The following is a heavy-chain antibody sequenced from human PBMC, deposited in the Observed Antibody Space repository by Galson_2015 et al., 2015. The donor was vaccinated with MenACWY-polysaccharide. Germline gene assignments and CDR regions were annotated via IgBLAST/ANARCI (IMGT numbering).Heavy chain of an antibody. CDR2: IKSKTDGGTT. CDR3: IIHPHSRSET. CDR1: GFTFSDAW. Sequence: SLRLSCAASGFTFSDAWMSWVRQAPGKGLEWVGRIKSKTDGGTTDSAAPLKDRFIISGDDSKNMVYVDMKSLTTDDTALYYCIIHPHSRSETWGQGTLVTVSS. D-gene: IGHD6-13*01. V-gene: IGHV3-15*01. J-gene: IGHJ5*02.